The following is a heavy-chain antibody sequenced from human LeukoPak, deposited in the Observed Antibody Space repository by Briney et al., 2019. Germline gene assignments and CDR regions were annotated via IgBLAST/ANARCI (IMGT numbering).Heavy chain of an antibody. Sequence: GESLKISCKGSGYSFSNYWIGWVRQMPGKGLEWMGIIYPGDSDTRYSPSFQGQVTISVDKSISTAYLQWSSLKASDTAMYYCASQLTYSSGWYVAFDIWGQGTMVTVSS. J-gene: IGHJ3*02. CDR1: GYSFSNYW. D-gene: IGHD6-19*01. CDR3: ASQLTYSSGWYVAFDI. V-gene: IGHV5-51*01. CDR2: IYPGDSDT.